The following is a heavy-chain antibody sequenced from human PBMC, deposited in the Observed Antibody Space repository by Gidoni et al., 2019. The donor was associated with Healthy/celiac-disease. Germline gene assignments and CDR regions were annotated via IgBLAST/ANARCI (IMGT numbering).Heavy chain of an antibody. CDR3: ASRSYYYGMDV. Sequence: QVQLVESGGCVVQPGRSLRLSCAASGFTFSCYGMHWVRQAPGTGLDGVAVIWYDGSNKDYAESVKGRFTISRDKSKNTLYLQMNSLRAEDTAGYYCASRSYYYGMDVWGQGTTVTVSS. J-gene: IGHJ6*02. V-gene: IGHV3-33*01. CDR1: GFTFSCYG. CDR2: IWYDGSNK.